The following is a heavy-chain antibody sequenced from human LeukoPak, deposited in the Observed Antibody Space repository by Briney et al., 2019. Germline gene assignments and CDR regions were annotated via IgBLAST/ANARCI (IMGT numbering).Heavy chain of an antibody. CDR1: GHTFTGYY. CDR2: INPNSGGT. D-gene: IGHD6-19*01. Sequence: ASVKVSCKASGHTFTGYYMHWVRQAPGQGLEWMGWINPNSGGTNYAQKFQGRVTMTRDTSISTAYMELSRLRSDDTAVYYCARELAGIYYYYGMDVWGQGTTVTVSS. CDR3: ARELAGIYYYYGMDV. V-gene: IGHV1-2*02. J-gene: IGHJ6*02.